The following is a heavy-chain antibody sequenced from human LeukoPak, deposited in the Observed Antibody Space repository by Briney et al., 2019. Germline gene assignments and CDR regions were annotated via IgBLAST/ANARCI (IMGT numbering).Heavy chain of an antibody. D-gene: IGHD5-12*01. CDR3: AKVHSGYDFNWYFDL. V-gene: IGHV3-9*01. CDR1: GFTFDDYA. CDR2: ISWHSGSI. Sequence: GGSLRLSCAASGFTFDDYAMHGVRQAPGKGLEWVSDISWHSGSIGYADSVKGRFTISRDNAKNSLYLQMNSLRAEDTALYYCAKVHSGYDFNWYFDLWGRGTLVTVSS. J-gene: IGHJ2*01.